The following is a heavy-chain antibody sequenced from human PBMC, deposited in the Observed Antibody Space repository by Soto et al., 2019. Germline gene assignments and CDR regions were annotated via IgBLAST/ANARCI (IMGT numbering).Heavy chain of an antibody. Sequence: TLSVTWTISGGSITCGEYYWTWMCHPPGKGLEWIGYIYYSGSTYYNPSLKSRVTISVDTSKKQFSLKLSSVTAADTAVYYCARHASIATRYFDYWGQGTLVTVSS. V-gene: IGHV4-30-4*01. D-gene: IGHD6-6*01. J-gene: IGHJ4*02. CDR1: GGSITCGEYY. CDR3: ARHASIATRYFDY. CDR2: IYYSGST.